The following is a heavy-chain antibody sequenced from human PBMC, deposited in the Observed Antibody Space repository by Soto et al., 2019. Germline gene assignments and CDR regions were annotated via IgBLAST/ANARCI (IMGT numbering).Heavy chain of an antibody. CDR2: IIPIFGTA. V-gene: IGHV1-69*01. D-gene: IGHD2-2*01. Sequence: SVKVSCEASGGTFSSYAISWVRQAPGQGLEWMGGIIPIFGTANYAQKFQGRVTITADESTSTAYMELSSLRSEETAVYYCARAGGSSTSCCRPGHYYYGMDVWGQGTTVTVSS. CDR1: GGTFSSYA. CDR3: ARAGGSSTSCCRPGHYYYGMDV. J-gene: IGHJ6*02.